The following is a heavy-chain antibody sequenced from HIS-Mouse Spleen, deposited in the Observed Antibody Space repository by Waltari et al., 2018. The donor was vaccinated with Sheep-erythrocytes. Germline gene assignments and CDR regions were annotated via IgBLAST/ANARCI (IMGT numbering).Heavy chain of an antibody. J-gene: IGHJ4*02. Sequence: EVQLVESGGGLVQPGGSLRLSCAASGFTFSSYAMHWVRQAPGKGLEYVSAISSNGGSTYYANSGKGRFTISRDKSKNTLYLQMGSLRAEDMAVYYCARGGIAVAGYYFDYWGQGTLVTVSS. V-gene: IGHV3-64*01. CDR1: GFTFSSYA. D-gene: IGHD6-19*01. CDR3: ARGGIAVAGYYFDY. CDR2: ISSNGGST.